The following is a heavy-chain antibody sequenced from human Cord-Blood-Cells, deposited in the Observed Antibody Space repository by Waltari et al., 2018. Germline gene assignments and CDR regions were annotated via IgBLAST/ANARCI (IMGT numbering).Heavy chain of an antibody. CDR2: FDPEEGET. V-gene: IGHV1-24*01. D-gene: IGHD1-26*01. CDR3: ATGKWELLHDAFDI. Sequence: QVQLVQSGAEVKKPGASVKVSCKVSGYTLTELSMHWVRQAPGKGLEWMGGFDPEEGETIYAQKFQGRVTRTEDTSTDTAYMELSSLRSEDTAVYYCATGKWELLHDAFDIWGQGTMVTVSS. CDR1: GYTLTELS. J-gene: IGHJ3*02.